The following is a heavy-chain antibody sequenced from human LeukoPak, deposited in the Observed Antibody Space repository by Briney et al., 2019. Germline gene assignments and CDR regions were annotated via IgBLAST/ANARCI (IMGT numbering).Heavy chain of an antibody. D-gene: IGHD4-23*01. CDR1: GGSINTHY. CDR2: IYYTGST. Sequence: SETLSLTCTVSGGSINTHYWTWVRQPPGKGLEWIGYIYYTGSTTYNPSLESRVTISVDTSKNQFSLKLTSVTAADTAFYYCARRTVVLDYWGQGTLVTVSS. J-gene: IGHJ4*02. V-gene: IGHV4-59*08. CDR3: ARRTVVLDY.